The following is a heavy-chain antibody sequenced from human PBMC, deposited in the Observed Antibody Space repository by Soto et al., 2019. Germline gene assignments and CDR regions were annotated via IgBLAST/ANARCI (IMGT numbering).Heavy chain of an antibody. Sequence: QLQLQESGPGLVKPSETLSLTCTVSGGSISSSSYYWGWIRQPPGNGLEWIGSIYYSGSTYYNPSLKSRVTISVDTSKNQFSLKLSSVTAADTAVYYCARQGYQLLIQINLFDPLGQGTRVTVSS. J-gene: IGHJ5*02. CDR3: ARQGYQLLIQINLFDP. CDR1: GGSISSSSYY. CDR2: IYYSGST. D-gene: IGHD2-2*01. V-gene: IGHV4-39*01.